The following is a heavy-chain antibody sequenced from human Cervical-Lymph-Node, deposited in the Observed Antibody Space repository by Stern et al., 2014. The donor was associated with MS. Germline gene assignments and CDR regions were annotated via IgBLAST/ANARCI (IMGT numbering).Heavy chain of an antibody. CDR2: VIPFVGTS. V-gene: IGHV1-69*06. Sequence: QVQLMQSGAEVQKPGSSVKVSCKSSGGISWVRQAPGQGLEWMGGVIPFVGTSNYAQKCQGRVIITADTSTNTTYLHLSRLTSADTAVYYCARGSGDNWFGPWGQGTLVTVSS. J-gene: IGHJ5*02. CDR1: GG. CDR3: ARGSGDNWFGP. D-gene: IGHD3-10*01.